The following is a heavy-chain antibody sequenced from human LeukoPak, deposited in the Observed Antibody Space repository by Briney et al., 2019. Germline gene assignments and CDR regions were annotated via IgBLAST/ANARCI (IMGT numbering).Heavy chain of an antibody. D-gene: IGHD2-21*01. CDR2: ICGSGGNT. CDR1: GFTFSSYA. V-gene: IGHV3-23*01. CDR3: APLGVSTWRYY. Sequence: GGSLRLSCAASGFTFSSYAMHWVRQAPGKGLEWVSAICGSGGNTYYADSVKGRFTISRDNFKSTWYLQMNRLRADETCVYCCAPLGVSTWRYYWGQGTLVTVSS. J-gene: IGHJ4*02.